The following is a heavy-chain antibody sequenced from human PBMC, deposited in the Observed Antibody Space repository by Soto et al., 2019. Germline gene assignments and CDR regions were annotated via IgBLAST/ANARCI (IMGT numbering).Heavy chain of an antibody. CDR1: GYSFTAYG. CDR3: SQLGGGYFSNYGMDV. V-gene: IGHV1-3*01. CDR2: INACIGEI. Sequence: ASVKVSCRASGYSFTAYGIHWVRQAPGQRVEWMGWINACIGEIKFSQKIQGRVTISRYTSGRTAYMEFSGLKSQNPARYYCSQLGGGYFSNYGMDVWGQGNTVPFSS. J-gene: IGHJ6*01. D-gene: IGHD1-1*01.